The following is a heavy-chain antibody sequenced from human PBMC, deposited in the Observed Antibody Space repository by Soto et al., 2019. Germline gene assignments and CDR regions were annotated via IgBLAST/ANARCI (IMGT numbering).Heavy chain of an antibody. D-gene: IGHD2-15*01. J-gene: IGHJ4*02. CDR3: GRVLVAATRHTGPDY. CDR1: GVSISRSDYY. V-gene: IGHV4-39*02. CDR2: IDYNGVT. Sequence: SETLSLTCSVSGVSISRSDYYWAWIRQPPGKGLEWIGSIDYNGVTYSNPSLKGRVTISKDTSKNKFSLQLTSVTAADTAFYYCGRVLVAATRHTGPDYWGQGTQVT.